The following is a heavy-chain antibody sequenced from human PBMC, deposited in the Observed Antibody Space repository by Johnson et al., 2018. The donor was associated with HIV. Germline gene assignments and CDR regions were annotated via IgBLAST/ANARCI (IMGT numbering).Heavy chain of an antibody. CDR2: ISGSGGST. CDR3: ARIAARGAFDI. CDR1: GFTFSTYA. J-gene: IGHJ3*02. V-gene: IGHV3-23*04. D-gene: IGHD6-13*01. Sequence: VQLVESGGTLVQPGGSLRLSCAASGFTFSTYAMNWVRQAPGKGLEWVSAISGSGGSTYYADSVKGRFTISRDSSNNTLYLQMNSLRAGDTAVYYCARIAARGAFDIWGQGTMVTVSS.